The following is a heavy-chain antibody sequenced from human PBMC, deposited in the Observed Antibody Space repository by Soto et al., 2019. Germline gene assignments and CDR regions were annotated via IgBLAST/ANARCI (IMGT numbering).Heavy chain of an antibody. CDR3: ARGGLAAYYYYYYGMDV. V-gene: IGHV1-8*01. D-gene: IGHD6-13*01. Sequence: ASVKVSCKASGYTFFSYDINWVRQATGQGLEWMGWMNPNSGNTGYAQKFQGRVTMTRNTSISTAYMELSSLRSEDTAVYYCARGGLAAYYYYYYGMDVWGQGTTVTVSS. CDR1: GYTFFSYD. CDR2: MNPNSGNT. J-gene: IGHJ6*02.